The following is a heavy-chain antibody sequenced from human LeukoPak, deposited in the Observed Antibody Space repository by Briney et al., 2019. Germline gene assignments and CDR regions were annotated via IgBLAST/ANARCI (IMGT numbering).Heavy chain of an antibody. D-gene: IGHD3-10*01. CDR1: GGTFSSYA. CDR3: ASLSGVWSAFDY. V-gene: IGHV1-69*06. J-gene: IGHJ4*02. Sequence: GASVKVSCKASGGTFSSYAISWVRQAPGQGLEWMGGITPIFGTANYAQKFQGRVTITADKSTSTAYMELSSLRSEDTAVYYCASLSGVWSAFDYWGQGTLVTVSS. CDR2: ITPIFGTA.